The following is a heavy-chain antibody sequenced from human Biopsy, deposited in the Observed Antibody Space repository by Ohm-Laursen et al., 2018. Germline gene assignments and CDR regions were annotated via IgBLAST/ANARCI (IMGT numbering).Heavy chain of an antibody. V-gene: IGHV2-5*02. CDR3: VHRRMTPSEFDY. CDR2: IYWDDDK. Sequence: TQTLTLTCAFSGFSLTSRGEGVGWLRQPPGKAPEWLALIYWDDDKFYNPSLESRLTITKDTSKNQVLLITTNMDPVDTATYFCVHRRMTPSEFDYWGQGTLVTVSS. CDR1: GFSLTSRGEG. J-gene: IGHJ4*02.